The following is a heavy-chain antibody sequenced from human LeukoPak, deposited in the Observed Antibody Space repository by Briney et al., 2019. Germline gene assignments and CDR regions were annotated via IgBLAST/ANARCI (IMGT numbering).Heavy chain of an antibody. Sequence: PSETLSLTCTVSGGSISSYYWSWIRQPPGKGLEWIGYIYYSGSTNYNPSLKSRVTISVDTSKNQFSLKLSSVTAADTAVYYCARGVGAVTTGVYIDYWGQGTLVTVSS. D-gene: IGHD4-17*01. V-gene: IGHV4-59*01. CDR1: GGSISSYY. CDR2: IYYSGST. CDR3: ARGVGAVTTGVYIDY. J-gene: IGHJ4*02.